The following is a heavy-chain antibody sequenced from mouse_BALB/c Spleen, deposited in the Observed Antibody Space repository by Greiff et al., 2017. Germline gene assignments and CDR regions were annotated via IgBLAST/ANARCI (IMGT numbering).Heavy chain of an antibody. CDR3: VRHYYRYDDYAMDY. D-gene: IGHD2-14*01. CDR2: IRSKSNNYAT. J-gene: IGHJ4*01. CDR1: GFTFNTYA. Sequence: EVKLVESGGGLVQPKGSLKLSCAASGFTFNTYAMNWVRQAPGKGLEWVARIRSKSNNYATYYADSVKDRFTISRDDSQSMLYLQMNNLKTEDTAMYYCVRHYYRYDDYAMDYWGQGTSVTVSS. V-gene: IGHV10-1*02.